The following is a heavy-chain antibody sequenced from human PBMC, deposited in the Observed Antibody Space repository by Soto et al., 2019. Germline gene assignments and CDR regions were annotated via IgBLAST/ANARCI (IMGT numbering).Heavy chain of an antibody. V-gene: IGHV1-69*01. CDR2: IIPIFGTA. CDR1: GGTFSSYA. D-gene: IGHD6-13*01. J-gene: IGHJ5*02. Sequence: QVQLVQSGAEVKKPGSSVKVCCKASGGTFSSYAISWVRQAPGQGLEWMGGIIPIFGTANYAQKFQGRVTITADESTSTAYMELSSLRSEDTAVYYCARVGAIAAAGTIQDWFDPWGQGTLVTVSS. CDR3: ARVGAIAAAGTIQDWFDP.